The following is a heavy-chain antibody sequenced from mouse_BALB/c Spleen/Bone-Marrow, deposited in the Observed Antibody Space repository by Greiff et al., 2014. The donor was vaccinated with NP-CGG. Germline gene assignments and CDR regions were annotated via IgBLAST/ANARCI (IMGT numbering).Heavy chain of an antibody. V-gene: IGHV14-3*02. CDR1: GFNIKDTY. CDR2: IDPANGNT. D-gene: IGHD2-14*01. CDR3: ASYYRYDRRFAY. Sequence: EVQLQQSGAELVEPGASVKLSCTASGFNIKDTYMHWVKQRPEQGLEWIGRIDPANGNTKYDPKFQGKATMTAGTSSNTAYLQLSSLTSEDTAVYYCASYYRYDRRFAYWGQGTLVTVSA. J-gene: IGHJ3*01.